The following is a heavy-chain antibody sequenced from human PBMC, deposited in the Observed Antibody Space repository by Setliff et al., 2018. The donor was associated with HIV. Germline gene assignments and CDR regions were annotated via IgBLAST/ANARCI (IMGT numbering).Heavy chain of an antibody. V-gene: IGHV4-59*01. CDR3: ARFNALLGSSTYYDY. CDR1: AGYITGYY. D-gene: IGHD3-22*01. CDR2: IFYSGTT. Sequence: SETLSLTCTVSAGYITGYYWTWSRQPPGRGLEWIGYIFYSGTTKFTPTLKSRAAISVDSSNNQFSLKMTSVTAADTAVYFCARFNALLGSSTYYDYWSPGLLVTVSS. J-gene: IGHJ4*02.